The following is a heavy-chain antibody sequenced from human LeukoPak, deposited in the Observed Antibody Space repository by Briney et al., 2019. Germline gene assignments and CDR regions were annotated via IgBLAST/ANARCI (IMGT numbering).Heavy chain of an antibody. D-gene: IGHD3-22*01. CDR3: ARDSSGYDSSGYYYYYYMDV. CDR1: GGSISSGGYY. Sequence: SETLSLTCTVSGGSISSGGYYWSWIRQHPGKGLEWIGYIYYSGSTYYNPSLKSRVTISVDTSKNQFSLKLSSVTAADTAVYYCARDSSGYDSSGYYYYYYMDVWGKGTTLTVSS. J-gene: IGHJ6*03. CDR2: IYYSGST. V-gene: IGHV4-31*03.